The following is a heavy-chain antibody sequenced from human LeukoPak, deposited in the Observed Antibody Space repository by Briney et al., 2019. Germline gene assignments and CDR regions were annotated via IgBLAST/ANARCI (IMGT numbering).Heavy chain of an antibody. CDR2: INHSGSP. Sequence: SETLSLTCTVSGGSISSYYWSWIRQPPGKGLEWIGEINHSGSPNYNPSLKSRVTISIDTSKNQFSLKLSPVTAADTAVYYCARDISDYYGSGSYRPIDAFDIWGQGTMVTVSS. J-gene: IGHJ3*02. V-gene: IGHV4-34*01. CDR3: ARDISDYYGSGSYRPIDAFDI. CDR1: GGSISSYY. D-gene: IGHD3-10*01.